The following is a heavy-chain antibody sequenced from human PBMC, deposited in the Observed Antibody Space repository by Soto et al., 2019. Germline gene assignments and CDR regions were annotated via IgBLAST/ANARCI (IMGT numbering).Heavy chain of an antibody. V-gene: IGHV4-39*01. CDR3: ARHLEIGWNYVPLALGY. D-gene: IGHD1-7*01. Sequence: PSETLSLTCTVSGGSISSSSYYWGWIRQPPGKGLEWIGSIYYSGSTYYNPSLKSRVTISVDTSKNQFSLKLSSVTAADTAVYYCARHLEIGWNYVPLALGYWGQGTLVTVSS. CDR1: GGSISSSSYY. CDR2: IYYSGST. J-gene: IGHJ4*02.